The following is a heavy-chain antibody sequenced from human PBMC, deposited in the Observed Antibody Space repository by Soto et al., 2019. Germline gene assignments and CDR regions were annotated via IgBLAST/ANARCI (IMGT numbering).Heavy chain of an antibody. V-gene: IGHV3-23*01. CDR3: AKDQGVGATKYYYGMDV. J-gene: IGHJ6*02. CDR2: ISGSGGST. CDR1: GFTFSSYA. Sequence: PGGSLRLSCAASGFTFSSYAMSWVRQAPGKGLEWVSAISGSGGSTYYADSVKGRFTISRDNSKNTLYLQMNSLRAEDTAVYYCAKDQGVGATKYYYGMDVWGQGTTVTVSS. D-gene: IGHD1-26*01.